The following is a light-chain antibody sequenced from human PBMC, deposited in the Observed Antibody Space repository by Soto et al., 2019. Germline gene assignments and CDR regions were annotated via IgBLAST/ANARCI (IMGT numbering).Light chain of an antibody. CDR2: KNN. V-gene: IGLV1-47*01. J-gene: IGLJ2*01. CDR1: SSNSGNHY. Sequence: QSVLTQPPSASGTPGQWVTISCSGSSSNSGNHYVSWYQQLRGTAPKLLIYKNNQRPSGVPDRFSGSMSGTSASLAISGLRSEDEADYYCAAWDDSLSGLFGGGTKLTVL. CDR3: AAWDDSLSGL.